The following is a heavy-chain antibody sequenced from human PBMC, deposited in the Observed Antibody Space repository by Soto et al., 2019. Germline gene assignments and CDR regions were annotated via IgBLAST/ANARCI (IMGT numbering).Heavy chain of an antibody. CDR1: GCTFSSYA. Sequence: VGPLRLSWAAFGCTFSSYAMSCVRRTPGKGLEWVSAISGSGGSTYYADSVKGRFTISRDNSKNTLYLQMNSLGAEDTAVYYCANQELELGSLDYWGQGTLVTGTS. CDR2: ISGSGGST. V-gene: IGHV3-23*01. CDR3: ANQELELGSLDY. J-gene: IGHJ4*02. D-gene: IGHD1-7*01.